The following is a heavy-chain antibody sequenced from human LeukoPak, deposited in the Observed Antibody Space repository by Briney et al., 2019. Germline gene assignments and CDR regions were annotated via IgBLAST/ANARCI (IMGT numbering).Heavy chain of an antibody. CDR2: IYSGGTT. J-gene: IGHJ4*02. D-gene: IGHD5-18*01. CDR1: GFTVSSNY. V-gene: IGHV3-53*01. Sequence: GGSLRLSCTASGFTVSSNYMSWVRQAPGKGLEWVSVIYSGGTTYYADSVKGRFTISRDNSKNTLYLQMNSLRAEDTAVYYCARADWDTAMIDYWGQGTLVTVSS. CDR3: ARADWDTAMIDY.